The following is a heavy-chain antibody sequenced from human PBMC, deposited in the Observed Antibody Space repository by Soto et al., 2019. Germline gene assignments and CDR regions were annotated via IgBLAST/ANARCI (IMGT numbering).Heavy chain of an antibody. Sequence: EVQLVESGGGLVQPGGSLRLSCAASGFIFSSYEMNWVRQAPGKGLEWVSYISSSGSTIYYADSAKGRFTISRDNSKNSLYLQMNSLRAEDTAVYYCAREAMPQGYWGQGNLVTVSS. D-gene: IGHD2-2*01. J-gene: IGHJ4*02. CDR2: ISSSGSTI. CDR1: GFIFSSYE. CDR3: AREAMPQGY. V-gene: IGHV3-48*03.